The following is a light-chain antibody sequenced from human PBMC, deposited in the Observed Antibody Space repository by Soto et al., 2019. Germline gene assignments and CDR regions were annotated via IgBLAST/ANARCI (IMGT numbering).Light chain of an antibody. V-gene: IGLV3-21*02. J-gene: IGLJ3*02. Sequence: SYELTQTPSLSVAPGETANIHCGGTEIGSKSVHWYQRKAGQAPVLVLYDENDRPSGIPERFSGSNSGNMSTLTISRVEAGDEADYFCQVWVGHIYHALFGGGTKLTVL. CDR3: QVWVGHIYHAL. CDR2: DEN. CDR1: EIGSKS.